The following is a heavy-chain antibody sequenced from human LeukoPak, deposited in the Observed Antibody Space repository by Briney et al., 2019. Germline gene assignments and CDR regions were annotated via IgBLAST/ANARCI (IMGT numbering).Heavy chain of an antibody. J-gene: IGHJ4*02. CDR2: ISAYNGNT. D-gene: IGHD3-3*01. CDR1: GYTFTSYG. CDR3: ARDLSSVNFWSGYYRLGDFDY. Sequence: ASVKVSCKASGYTFTSYGISWVRQAPGQGLEWMGWISAYNGNTNYAQKLQGRVTMTTDTSTSTAYMELRSLRSDDMAVYYCARDLSSVNFWSGYYRLGDFDYWGQGTLVTVSS. V-gene: IGHV1-18*03.